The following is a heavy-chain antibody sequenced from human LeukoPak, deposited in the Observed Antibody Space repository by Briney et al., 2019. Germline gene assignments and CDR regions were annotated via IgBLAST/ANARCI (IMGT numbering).Heavy chain of an antibody. CDR3: AREACSSGSCDAFDI. V-gene: IGHV4-34*01. CDR2: INHSGST. CDR1: GGSFSGYY. D-gene: IGHD2-15*01. J-gene: IGHJ3*02. Sequence: SETLSLTCAVYGGSFSGYYWSWIRQPPGKGLEWIGEINHSGSTNYNPSLKSRVTISVDTPKNQFSLKLSSVTAADTAVNYCAREACSSGSCDAFDIWGQGTMVIVSS.